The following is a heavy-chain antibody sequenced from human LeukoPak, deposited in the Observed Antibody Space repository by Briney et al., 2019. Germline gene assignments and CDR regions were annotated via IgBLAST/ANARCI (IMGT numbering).Heavy chain of an antibody. J-gene: IGHJ6*03. CDR3: ARSYYDILTGYYGWYYYYYMDV. CDR2: INSDGSST. D-gene: IGHD3-9*01. Sequence: GGSLRLSCAASGFTFSSYWMHWVRQAPGKGLVWVSRINSDGSSTSYADSVKGRFTISRDNAKDTLYLQMNSLRAEDTAVYYCARSYYDILTGYYGWYYYYYMDVWGKGTTVTVSS. CDR1: GFTFSSYW. V-gene: IGHV3-74*01.